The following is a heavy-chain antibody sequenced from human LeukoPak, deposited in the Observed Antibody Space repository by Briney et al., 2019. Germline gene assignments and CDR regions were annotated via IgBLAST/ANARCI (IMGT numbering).Heavy chain of an antibody. D-gene: IGHD3-9*01. J-gene: IGHJ4*02. V-gene: IGHV3-64D*06. CDR3: TGSTTGYYYY. Sequence: GGSLRLSCSASGFSFSAYAVHWVRQAPGRGLEYVSAIGPSGTSTYFADSVKGRFTISRDNSKNTVYLQMSSLRTEDTAVYFCTGSTTGYYYYWGQGTLVTVSS. CDR2: IGPSGTST. CDR1: GFSFSAYA.